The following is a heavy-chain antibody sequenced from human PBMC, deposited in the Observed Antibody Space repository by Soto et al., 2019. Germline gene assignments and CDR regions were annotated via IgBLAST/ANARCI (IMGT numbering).Heavy chain of an antibody. CDR3: ARDRTTVTTGDAFDI. CDR2: INPNSGGT. J-gene: IGHJ3*02. D-gene: IGHD4-4*01. V-gene: IGHV1-2*02. CDR1: GYTFTGYY. Sequence: ASVKVSCKASGYTFTGYYMHWVRQAPGQGLEWMGWINPNSGGTNYAQKFQGRVTMTRDTSISTAYMELSRLRSDDTAVYYCARDRTTVTTGDAFDIWGKGTMVTVAS.